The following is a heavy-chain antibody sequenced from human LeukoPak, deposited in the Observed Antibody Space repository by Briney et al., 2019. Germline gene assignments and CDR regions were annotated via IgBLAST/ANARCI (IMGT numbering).Heavy chain of an antibody. J-gene: IGHJ4*02. CDR1: GGSISSYY. D-gene: IGHD5-24*01. Sequence: SETLSLTCTVSGGSISSYYWSWIRQPPGKGLEWIGYIYYGGSTNYNPSLKSRVTISVDTSKNQFSLKLSSVTAADTAVYYCATKGGDGYNYDYWGQGTLVTVSS. CDR2: IYYGGST. CDR3: ATKGGDGYNYDY. V-gene: IGHV4-59*12.